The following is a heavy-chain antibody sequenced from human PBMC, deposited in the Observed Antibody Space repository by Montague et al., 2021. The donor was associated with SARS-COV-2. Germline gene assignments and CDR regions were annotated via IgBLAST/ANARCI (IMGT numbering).Heavy chain of an antibody. CDR3: ASAEVRGVIDYYHGMDV. CDR2: ISSSSSYI. J-gene: IGHJ6*02. D-gene: IGHD3-10*01. Sequence: SLRLSCAASGSTFSSYSMNWVRQAPGKGLEWVSSISSSSSYIYYADSVKGRFTISRDNAKNSLYLQMNSLRAEDTAVYYCASAEVRGVIDYYHGMDVWGQGTTVTVSS. CDR1: GSTFSSYS. V-gene: IGHV3-21*01.